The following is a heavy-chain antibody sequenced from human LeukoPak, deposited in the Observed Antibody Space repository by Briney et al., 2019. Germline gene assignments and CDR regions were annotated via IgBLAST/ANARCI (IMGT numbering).Heavy chain of an antibody. V-gene: IGHV1-46*01. CDR3: ARDRGMATMRP. J-gene: IGHJ5*02. D-gene: IGHD5-24*01. CDR1: GYTFTSYY. CDR2: INPSGGST. Sequence: ASVKVSCKASGYTFTSYYMHWVRQAPGQGLEWMGIINPSGGSTSYAQKFQGRVTMTRDMSTSTAYMELRSLRSDDTAVYYCARDRGMATMRPWGQGTLVTVSS.